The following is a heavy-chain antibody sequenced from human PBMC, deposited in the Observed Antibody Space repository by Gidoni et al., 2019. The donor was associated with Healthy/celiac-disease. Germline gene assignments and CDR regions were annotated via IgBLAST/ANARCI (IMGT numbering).Heavy chain of an antibody. CDR1: GFPFRIYS. V-gene: IGHV3-21*01. CDR3: AREVYSGYVYYYYGMDV. CDR2: MSSSSSYI. Sequence: EVQLVESGGGLVQPGGSLRLSVAASGFPFRIYSMNWGRQAPGKGMEWVSTMSSSSSYIYYADSVKGRFTISRDNAKNSLYLQMNSLRAEDTAVYYCAREVYSGYVYYYYGMDVWGQGTTVTVSS. J-gene: IGHJ6*02. D-gene: IGHD5-12*01.